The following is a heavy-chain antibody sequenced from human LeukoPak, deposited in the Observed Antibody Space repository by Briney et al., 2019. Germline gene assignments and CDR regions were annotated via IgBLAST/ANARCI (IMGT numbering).Heavy chain of an antibody. CDR2: ISDGGSRT. Sequence: GGSLRLSCAASGFVFSSQDMGWVRQAPGKGLEWVSAISDGGSRTYYADSVKGRFTISRDNSKNTLHLQMNSLRAEDTAVYYCAKDARRSSGWYFFDHWGQGALVTVSS. D-gene: IGHD6-19*01. CDR3: AKDARRSSGWYFFDH. J-gene: IGHJ4*02. V-gene: IGHV3-23*01. CDR1: GFVFSSQD.